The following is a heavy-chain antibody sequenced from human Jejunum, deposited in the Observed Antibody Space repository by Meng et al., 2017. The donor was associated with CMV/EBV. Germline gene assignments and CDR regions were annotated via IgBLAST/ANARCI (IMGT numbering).Heavy chain of an antibody. Sequence: SCCGWIRQSPGKGLEWIGGIYYSGSTYYNPSLKGRVTISVDTSKNQFSLKLSSVTAADTAVYYCARAVLRFLEWDLSPHPYGMEVWGQGTTVTVSS. V-gene: IGHV4-39*01. CDR2: IYYSGST. CDR3: ARAVLRFLEWDLSPHPYGMEV. CDR1: SC. D-gene: IGHD3-3*01. J-gene: IGHJ6*02.